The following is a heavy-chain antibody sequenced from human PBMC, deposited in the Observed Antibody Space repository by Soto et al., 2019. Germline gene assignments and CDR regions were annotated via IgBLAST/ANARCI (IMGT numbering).Heavy chain of an antibody. Sequence: SETLSLTCTVSGGSISSYYWSWIRQPPGKGLEWIGYIYYSGSTNYNPSLKSRVTISVDTSKNQFSLKLSSVTAADLAVYYFGVGSSWNSYYYYMDVWGKGTTVTVSS. J-gene: IGHJ6*03. CDR2: IYYSGST. D-gene: IGHD6-13*01. CDR3: GVGSSWNSYYYYMDV. CDR1: GGSISSYY. V-gene: IGHV4-59*01.